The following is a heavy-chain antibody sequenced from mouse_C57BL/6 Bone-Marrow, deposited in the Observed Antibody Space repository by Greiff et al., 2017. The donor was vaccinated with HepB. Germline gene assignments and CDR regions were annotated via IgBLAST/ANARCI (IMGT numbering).Heavy chain of an antibody. CDR2: IYPGGGYT. Sequence: VQLQQSGAELVRPGTSVKMSCKASGYTFTNYWIGWAKQRPGHGLEWIGDIYPGGGYTNYNEKFKGKATLTADKSSSTAYMQFSSLTSEDSAIYYCARGDGYDEYYFDYWGQGTTLTVSS. V-gene: IGHV1-63*01. CDR1: GYTFTNYW. CDR3: ARGDGYDEYYFDY. J-gene: IGHJ2*01. D-gene: IGHD2-2*01.